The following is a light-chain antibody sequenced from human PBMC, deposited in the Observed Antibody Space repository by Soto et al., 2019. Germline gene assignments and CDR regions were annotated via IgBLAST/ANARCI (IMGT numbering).Light chain of an antibody. Sequence: DMQMTQSPSAMSASVGYRFTITFRASQGISNYLAWVQQKPWKVPKRLIYAASSLQSGVPSRFSGSGSGTEFTLTIRSLQPEDFATYYCLQSYSTSTFGQGTRLEIK. CDR1: QGISNY. CDR3: LQSYSTST. CDR2: AAS. V-gene: IGKV1-17*03. J-gene: IGKJ5*01.